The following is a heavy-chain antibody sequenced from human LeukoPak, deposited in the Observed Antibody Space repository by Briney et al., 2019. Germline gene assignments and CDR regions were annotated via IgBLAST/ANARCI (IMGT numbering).Heavy chain of an antibody. J-gene: IGHJ4*02. CDR3: ARRIQGMAPYYFDY. V-gene: IGHV3-74*01. D-gene: IGHD5-24*01. CDR2: INSDGGST. Sequence: GGSLRLSCTASGFTFSSYWMHWVRQAPGKGLVWVSRINSDGGSTSYADSVKGRYTISRDNAKNTLYLQMNSLRAEDTAVYYCARRIQGMAPYYFDYWGQGTLVTVSS. CDR1: GFTFSSYW.